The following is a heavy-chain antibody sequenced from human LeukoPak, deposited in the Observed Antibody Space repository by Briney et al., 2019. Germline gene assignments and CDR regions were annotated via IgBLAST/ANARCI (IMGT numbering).Heavy chain of an antibody. CDR2: AYHSGST. V-gene: IGHV4-38-2*01. CDR1: GYSISSGFY. Sequence: PSETLSLTCAVSGYSISSGFYWGWIRQPPGKGLKWIGSAYHSGSTYYNPSLKSRVTISVDTSKNQFSLKLSSVTAADTAIYYCARAKKGVAGFFDYWGQGTLVTVSS. D-gene: IGHD6-19*01. J-gene: IGHJ4*02. CDR3: ARAKKGVAGFFDY.